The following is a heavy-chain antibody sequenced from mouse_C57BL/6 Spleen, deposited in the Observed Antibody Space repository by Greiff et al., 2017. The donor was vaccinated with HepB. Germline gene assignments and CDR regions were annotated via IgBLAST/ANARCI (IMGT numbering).Heavy chain of an antibody. CDR3: TTVWTTEDY. CDR1: GFNFTDYY. CDR2: IDPEDGDT. V-gene: IGHV14-1*01. J-gene: IGHJ2*01. D-gene: IGHD2-10*02. Sequence: VQLKQSGAELVRPGASVKLSCTASGFNFTDYYMHWVKQRPEQGLEWIGRIDPEDGDTEYAPKFKGKATMTADTSSNTAYLQLSSLTSEDTAVYYCTTVWTTEDYWGQGTTLTVSS.